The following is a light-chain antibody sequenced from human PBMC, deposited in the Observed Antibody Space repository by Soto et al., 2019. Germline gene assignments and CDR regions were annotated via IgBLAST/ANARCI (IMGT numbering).Light chain of an antibody. CDR3: MEALQTPPWT. V-gene: IGKV2-28*01. Sequence: IVMTQSPLSLPDTHGAPASLSCRSSQSLLHSNGYNYLDWSLQKPGQSPQLLIYLGSNRASGVPDRFSGSVSVTDLTLTMSIMVSQDVAVYYCMEALQTPPWTLGLGTKVDI. J-gene: IGKJ1*01. CDR1: QSLLHSNGYNY. CDR2: LGS.